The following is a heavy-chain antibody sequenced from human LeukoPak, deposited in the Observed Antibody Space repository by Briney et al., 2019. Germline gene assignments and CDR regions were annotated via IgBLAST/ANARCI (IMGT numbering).Heavy chain of an antibody. J-gene: IGHJ4*02. V-gene: IGHV4-59*01. D-gene: IGHD6-13*01. CDR3: ARGCLQYSSSLYVDY. CDR2: IYYSGST. CDR1: GRSISSYY. Sequence: SETLSLTCTVSGRSISSYYWSWIRQPPGKGLECIGYIYYSGSTNYNPSLKSRVTISVDTSKNQFSLKLSSVTAADTAVYYCARGCLQYSSSLYVDYWGQGILVTVSS.